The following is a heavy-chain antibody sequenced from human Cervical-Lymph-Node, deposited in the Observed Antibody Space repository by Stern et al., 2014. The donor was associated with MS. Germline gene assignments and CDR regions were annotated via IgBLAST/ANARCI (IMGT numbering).Heavy chain of an antibody. D-gene: IGHD1-26*01. Sequence: VQLLQSGAEVKKPGSSVKISCKASGGTFSEFVFTWVRQAPGEGLEWMGRTIPKFGITNYAQKFQGRLTITADNSTSTTYLELSSLRFDDTAVYYCAREWELWGQGTLATVSS. CDR1: GGTFSEFV. CDR3: AREWEL. CDR2: TIPKFGIT. V-gene: IGHV1-69*09. J-gene: IGHJ4*02.